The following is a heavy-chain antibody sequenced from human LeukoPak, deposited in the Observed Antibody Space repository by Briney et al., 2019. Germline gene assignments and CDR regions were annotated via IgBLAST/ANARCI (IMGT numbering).Heavy chain of an antibody. J-gene: IGHJ4*02. D-gene: IGHD3-10*01. Sequence: GRSLRLSCAASGFTFSSYAMHWVRQAPGKGLEWVAVISYDGSNKYYADSVKGRFTISRDNSKNTLYLQMNSLRAEDTAVYYCAREYGSGRGFDYWGQGTLVTVSS. V-gene: IGHV3-30-3*01. CDR1: GFTFSSYA. CDR2: ISYDGSNK. CDR3: AREYGSGRGFDY.